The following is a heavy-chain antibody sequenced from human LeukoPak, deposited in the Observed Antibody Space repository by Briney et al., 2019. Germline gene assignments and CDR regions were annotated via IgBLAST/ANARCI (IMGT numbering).Heavy chain of an antibody. CDR2: INYNGDT. CDR3: ARDSVDTYGQPFDS. CDR1: GGSFSGYS. Sequence: HSETLSLTCAVYGGSFSGYSWSWIRQPPEKGLQWIGEINYNGDTNYNPSLKSQRLTISIVRSLNQFSLKLTSVTAADTAMYFCARDSVDTYGQPFDSWGQGTQVTVSS. V-gene: IGHV4-34*01. J-gene: IGHJ4*02. D-gene: IGHD5-18*01.